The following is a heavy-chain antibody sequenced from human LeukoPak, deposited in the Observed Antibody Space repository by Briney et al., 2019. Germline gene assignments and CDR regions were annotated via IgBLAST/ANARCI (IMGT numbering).Heavy chain of an antibody. V-gene: IGHV4-59*11. CDR3: VRDFWSGSNWFDP. D-gene: IGHD3-3*01. Sequence: PSETLSLTCTVSGGSISSHSLSWIRQPPGKGLEWIGYISYSGSTNYNPSLKSRVTISVDTSKNQFSLKLSSVTAADTAVYYCVRDFWSGSNWFDPWGQGTLVTVSS. CDR2: ISYSGST. CDR1: GGSISSHS. J-gene: IGHJ5*02.